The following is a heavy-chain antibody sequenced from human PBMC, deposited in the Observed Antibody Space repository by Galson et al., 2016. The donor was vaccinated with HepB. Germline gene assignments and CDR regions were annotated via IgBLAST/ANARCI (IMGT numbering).Heavy chain of an antibody. J-gene: IGHJ4*02. V-gene: IGHV4-4*02. CDR1: GGSISSSNW. Sequence: ETLSLTCAVSGGSISSSNWWSWVRQPPGKGLEWIGEIYHSGPANYNPSLMSRVTISIDKPKNQFSLKLSSVTAADTAVYYCASPHRDILTGYYSPHFWGQGTLVTVSS. CDR3: ASPHRDILTGYYSPHF. D-gene: IGHD3-9*01. CDR2: IYHSGPA.